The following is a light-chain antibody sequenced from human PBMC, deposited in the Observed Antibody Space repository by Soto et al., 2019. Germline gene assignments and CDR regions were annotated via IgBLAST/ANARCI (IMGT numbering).Light chain of an antibody. Sequence: QSALTQPASVSGSPGQSITISCTGTSGDVGGYNYVSWYQRYPDKAPKLLIFEVTNRPSGVSSRFSGSKSGNTASLTISGLQAEDEADYYCSSFTSGSTLVAFGGGTKLTVL. J-gene: IGLJ2*01. CDR1: SGDVGGYNY. CDR2: EVT. V-gene: IGLV2-14*01. CDR3: SSFTSGSTLVA.